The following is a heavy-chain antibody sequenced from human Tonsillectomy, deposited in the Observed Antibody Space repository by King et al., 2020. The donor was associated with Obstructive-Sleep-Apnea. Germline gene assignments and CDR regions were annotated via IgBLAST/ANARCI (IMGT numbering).Heavy chain of an antibody. J-gene: IGHJ4*02. Sequence: VQLQQWGTGLLKPSETLSLTCAVYGASFSDYYWSCIRQPPGKELEWIGEINHSGSTNFNPSLESRVTISVDTSRNQFSLKVHSVTAADTAVYYCARVLGAAGPDYYFDYWGQGTLVTVSS. CDR1: GASFSDYY. V-gene: IGHV4-34*01. CDR2: INHSGST. CDR3: ARVLGAAGPDYYFDY. D-gene: IGHD1-26*01.